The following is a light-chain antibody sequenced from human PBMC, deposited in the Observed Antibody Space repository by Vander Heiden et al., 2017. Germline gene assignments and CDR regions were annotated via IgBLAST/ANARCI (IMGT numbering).Light chain of an antibody. Sequence: DIQMTQSPSSLSASGGDRVTITCRASPIIISYLNWYQQKPGKAPKLLIYAASSLQSGVPSRFSGSGSGTDFTLTISSLQHEDFATYYCQQIYSTPWTFGQGTKVEIK. CDR3: QQIYSTPWT. CDR1: PIIISY. V-gene: IGKV1-39*01. J-gene: IGKJ1*01. CDR2: AAS.